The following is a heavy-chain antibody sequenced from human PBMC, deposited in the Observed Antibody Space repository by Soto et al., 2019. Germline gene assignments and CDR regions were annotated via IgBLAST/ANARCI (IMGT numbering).Heavy chain of an antibody. Sequence: GGSLRLSCAASGFTFSSYAMSWVRQAPGKGLEWVSAISGSGGSTYYADSVKGRFTISRDNSKNTLYLQMNSLRAEDTAVYYCAKDSTVTNYYYYMDVWGKGTTVTVSS. V-gene: IGHV3-23*01. D-gene: IGHD4-4*01. J-gene: IGHJ6*03. CDR2: ISGSGGST. CDR3: AKDSTVTNYYYYMDV. CDR1: GFTFSSYA.